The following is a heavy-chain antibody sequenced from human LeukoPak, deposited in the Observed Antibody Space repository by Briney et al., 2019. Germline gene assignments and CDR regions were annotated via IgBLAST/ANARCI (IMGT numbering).Heavy chain of an antibody. CDR3: ARGGLRYFDWLPIDS. Sequence: ASVKVSCKASGYTFTSYGISWVRQAPGQGLEWMGWISAYNGNTNYAQKLQGRVTMTTDTSTSTAYMELSSLRSEDTAVYYCARGGLRYFDWLPIDSWGQGTLVTVSS. D-gene: IGHD3-9*01. V-gene: IGHV1-18*01. CDR2: ISAYNGNT. CDR1: GYTFTSYG. J-gene: IGHJ4*02.